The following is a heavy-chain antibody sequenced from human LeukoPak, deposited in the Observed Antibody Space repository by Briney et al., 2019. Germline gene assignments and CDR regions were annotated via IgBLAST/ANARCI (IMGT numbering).Heavy chain of an antibody. V-gene: IGHV4-61*01. CDR2: IYYSGGT. Sequence: PSETLSLTCTVSGGSVSSGSYYWSWIRQPPGKGLEWIGYIYYSGGTNYTPPLKSRVTISVDTSKNQFSLRLSSVTAADTAVYYCARGKVSRDWYFDLWGRGTLVTVSS. CDR1: GGSVSSGSYY. CDR3: ARGKVSRDWYFDL. D-gene: IGHD5/OR15-5a*01. J-gene: IGHJ2*01.